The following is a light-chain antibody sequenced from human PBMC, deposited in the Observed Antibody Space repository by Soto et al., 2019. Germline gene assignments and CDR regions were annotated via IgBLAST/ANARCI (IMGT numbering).Light chain of an antibody. CDR2: RAD. J-gene: IGLJ2*01. CDR1: SSNIGSNY. CDR3: AAWDDTLSGLV. V-gene: IGLV1-47*01. Sequence: QSVLTQPPSASGTPGQTVTISCSGRSSNIGSNYVYWYQQLPGTAPRLLMYRADQRPSGVPDRFSGSKSGTSASRAISGLRSEDEADYYCAAWDDTLSGLVFGGGTKLTVL.